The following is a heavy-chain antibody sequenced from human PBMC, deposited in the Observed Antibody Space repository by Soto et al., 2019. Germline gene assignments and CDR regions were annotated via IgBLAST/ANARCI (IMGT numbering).Heavy chain of an antibody. D-gene: IGHD3-3*01. CDR3: AKDTYDFWSPKTYYYYHGMDV. Sequence: PGGSLRLSCAASGFTFSSYAMSWVRQAPGKGLEWDSAISGSGGSTYYADSVKGRFTISRDNSKNTLYLQMNSLRAEDTAVYYCAKDTYDFWSPKTYYYYHGMDVWGQGTTVTVSS. V-gene: IGHV3-23*01. CDR1: GFTFSSYA. J-gene: IGHJ6*02. CDR2: ISGSGGST.